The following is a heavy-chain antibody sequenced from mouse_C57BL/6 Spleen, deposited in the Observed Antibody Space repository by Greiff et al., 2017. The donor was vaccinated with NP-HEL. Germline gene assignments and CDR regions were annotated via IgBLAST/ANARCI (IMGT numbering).Heavy chain of an antibody. CDR1: GCSVTSDA. J-gene: IGHJ3*01. Sequence: QVQLKESGPGLVAPSVRRSIHGTVVGCSVTSDARSSVCEAPGQRLSPLPPICTGGGTNYNSALKSRLSISKDNSKSQVFLKMNSLQTDDTARYYCARNDYDVFAWFAYWGQGTLVTVSA. V-gene: IGHV2-9-1*01. D-gene: IGHD2-4*01. CDR2: ICTGGGT. CDR3: ARNDYDVFAWFAY.